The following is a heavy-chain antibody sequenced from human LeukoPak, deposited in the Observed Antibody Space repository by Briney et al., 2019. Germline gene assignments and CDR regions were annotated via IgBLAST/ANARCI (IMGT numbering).Heavy chain of an antibody. Sequence: GGSLRPSCAASGFTFSNAWMTWVRQTPGKGLEWVGRIKSEADGGTTAYAAPGNGGPTLSRDDSSNNLYLQMNSLTADDTGIYYCATYRQSLYCSGGTCDSIRTRRTYWGQGTLVTVSS. D-gene: IGHD2-15*01. CDR3: ATYRQSLYCSGGTCDSIRTRRTY. CDR2: IKSEADGGTT. V-gene: IGHV3-15*01. J-gene: IGHJ4*02. CDR1: GFTFSNAW.